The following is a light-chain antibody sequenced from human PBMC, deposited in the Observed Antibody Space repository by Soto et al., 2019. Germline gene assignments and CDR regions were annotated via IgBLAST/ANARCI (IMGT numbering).Light chain of an antibody. V-gene: IGKV3-11*01. CDR3: QQRGDWPPIT. J-gene: IGKJ5*01. Sequence: ETAFTQSPGTLSLSPGETATLSCRASQTVNSDYLDWFQQKPGQPPRLLIYNASNRTTGIPDRFSGSGSGTDFTLTISSLEPEDFAVYYCQQRGDWPPITFGQGTRLEIK. CDR2: NAS. CDR1: QTVNSDY.